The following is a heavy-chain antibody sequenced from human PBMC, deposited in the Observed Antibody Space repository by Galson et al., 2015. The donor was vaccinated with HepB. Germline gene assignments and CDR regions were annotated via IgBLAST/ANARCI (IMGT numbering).Heavy chain of an antibody. Sequence: SVKVSCKASGYTFTSYAMHWVRQAPGQRLEWMGWINAGNGNTKYSQKFQGRVTITRDTSASTAYMELSSLRSEDTAVYYCARDNGYNSSWYAPPGYYYGMDVWGQGTTVTVSS. V-gene: IGHV1-3*01. CDR1: GYTFTSYA. CDR3: ARDNGYNSSWYAPPGYYYGMDV. D-gene: IGHD6-13*01. J-gene: IGHJ6*02. CDR2: INAGNGNT.